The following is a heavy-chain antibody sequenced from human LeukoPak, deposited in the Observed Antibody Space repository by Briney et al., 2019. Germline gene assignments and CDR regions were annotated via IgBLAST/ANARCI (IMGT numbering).Heavy chain of an antibody. V-gene: IGHV4-59*01. CDR2: IYYSGST. D-gene: IGHD2-8*02. J-gene: IGHJ5*02. CDR3: ARDLSPGRGWFDP. Sequence: SETLSLTCTVSGGSISSYYWSWIRQPPGKGLEWIGYIYYSGSTNYNPSLKSRVTISVDTSKNQFSLKLSSVTAADAAVYYCARDLSPGRGWFDPWGQGTLVTVSS. CDR1: GGSISSYY.